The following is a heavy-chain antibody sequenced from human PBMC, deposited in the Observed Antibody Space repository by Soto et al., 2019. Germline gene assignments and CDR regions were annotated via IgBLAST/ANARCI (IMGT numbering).Heavy chain of an antibody. CDR1: GFTFSSYA. CDR2: ISGTDGNT. Sequence: GGSLRLSCATSGFTFSSYAMSWVRQAPGKGLEWVSTISGTDGNTYYADSVKGRFTISRDNSKNTLYLQMNTLRVEDTAVYYCAKEEVVDFQPWGQGTLVTVSS. V-gene: IGHV3-23*01. D-gene: IGHD2-15*01. J-gene: IGHJ1*01. CDR3: AKEEVVDFQP.